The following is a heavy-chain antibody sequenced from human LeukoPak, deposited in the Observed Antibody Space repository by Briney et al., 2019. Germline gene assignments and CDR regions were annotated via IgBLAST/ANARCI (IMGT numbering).Heavy chain of an antibody. Sequence: SETLCLTCIVSGGSISGSNYYWGWIRQAPGKGLEWIGSIYYSGITHYNASLKSRVTISVDMSTNQFSLRLSSVTAADTAVYYCARDGWESGDYWGQGTLVTVSS. D-gene: IGHD1-26*01. CDR2: IYYSGIT. CDR3: ARDGWESGDY. J-gene: IGHJ4*02. CDR1: GGSISGSNYY. V-gene: IGHV4-39*07.